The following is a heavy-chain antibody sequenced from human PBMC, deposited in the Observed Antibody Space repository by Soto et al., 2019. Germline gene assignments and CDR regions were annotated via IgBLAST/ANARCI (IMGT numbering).Heavy chain of an antibody. CDR1: GSTYSTYP. CDR2: IHGSGETT. V-gene: IGHV3-23*01. CDR3: ARRSSGSYYAAFDV. D-gene: IGHD1-26*01. Sequence: WGCLRLSGVAAGSTYSTYPMNCIRQAPGKGLEWVSSIHGSGETTYYAESVKGRFIISRDNSKNTLYLQMDSLRVDDTAVYFCARRSSGSYYAAFDVWGQGTVVTVSS. J-gene: IGHJ3*01.